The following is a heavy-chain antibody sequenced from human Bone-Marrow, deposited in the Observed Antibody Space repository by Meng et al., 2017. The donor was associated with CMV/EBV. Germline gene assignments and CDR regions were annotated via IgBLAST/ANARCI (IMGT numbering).Heavy chain of an antibody. Sequence: GGSLRLSCAASGFTFNIYSMNWVRQSPGKGLEWVASISSQSVYIYYADSVRGRFTISRDNADNSLYLEMNSLRAEDTAVYYCARDIDCTVATSYFEDGFDIWGQGTKVTVSS. CDR3: ARDIDCTVATSYFEDGFDI. D-gene: IGHD2-8*02. CDR2: ISSQSVYI. CDR1: GFTFNIYS. J-gene: IGHJ3*02. V-gene: IGHV3-21*01.